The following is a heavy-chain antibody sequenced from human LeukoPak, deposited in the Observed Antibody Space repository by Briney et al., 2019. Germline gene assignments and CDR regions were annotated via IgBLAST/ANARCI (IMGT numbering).Heavy chain of an antibody. D-gene: IGHD3-22*01. CDR3: AKGAYYYDSSGNHDF. J-gene: IGHJ4*02. CDR2: ISYDGSNK. Sequence: QPGGSLRLSCAASGFTFSSYGMHWVRQAPGKVLEWVAVISYDGSNKYYADSVKGRFTISRDNSKNTLYLQMNSLRAEDTAVYYCAKGAYYYDSSGNHDFWGQGTLVTVSS. V-gene: IGHV3-30*18. CDR1: GFTFSSYG.